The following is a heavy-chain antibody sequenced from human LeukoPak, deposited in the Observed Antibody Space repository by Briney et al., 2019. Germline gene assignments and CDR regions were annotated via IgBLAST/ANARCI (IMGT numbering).Heavy chain of an antibody. CDR3: TTGVLNWGRGYYLDH. J-gene: IGHJ4*02. Sequence: GGSLRLSCAASGFTFINAWMSWVRQAPGKGLEWVCRLNSKTYGGTTDYAAPVKGRFTISRDDSKNTPYLEMNSVTTEDTAVYYCTTGVLNWGRGYYLDHWGQGTLVIVSS. CDR1: GFTFINAW. CDR2: LNSKTYGGTT. V-gene: IGHV3-15*01. D-gene: IGHD7-27*01.